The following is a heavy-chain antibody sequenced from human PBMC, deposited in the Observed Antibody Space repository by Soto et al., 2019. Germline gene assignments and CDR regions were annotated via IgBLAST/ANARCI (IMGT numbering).Heavy chain of an antibody. CDR3: AKAYSNSWPNDWFDP. V-gene: IGHV3-23*01. CDR2: ITGSGAGS. D-gene: IGHD6-13*01. Sequence: EVQLLESGGGWLQPGGSLRLSCAASGFTFSSYAMNWVRQAPGKGLEWVSGITGSGAGSYYSDSVKGRFTISRDNSKNTLYLQMNSLRAEDTAVDYCAKAYSNSWPNDWFDPWGHGTLVTVSS. J-gene: IGHJ5*02. CDR1: GFTFSSYA.